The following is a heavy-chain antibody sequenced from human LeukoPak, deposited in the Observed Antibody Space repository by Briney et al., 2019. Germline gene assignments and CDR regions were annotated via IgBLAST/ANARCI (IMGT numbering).Heavy chain of an antibody. J-gene: IGHJ3*02. V-gene: IGHV3-74*01. Sequence: GGSLRLSCAASGFTFSSYWMHWVRQGPGKGLVWVSRIKSDGSSTTYADSVKGRFTISRDNAKNSLYLQMNSLRAEDTAVYYCARDRTAAWTDDAFDIWGQETMVTVSS. D-gene: IGHD6-13*01. CDR3: ARDRTAAWTDDAFDI. CDR2: IKSDGSST. CDR1: GFTFSSYW.